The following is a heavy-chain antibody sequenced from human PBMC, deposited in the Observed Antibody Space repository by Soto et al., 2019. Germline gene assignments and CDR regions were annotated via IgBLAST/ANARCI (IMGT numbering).Heavy chain of an antibody. CDR1: GITFSSYW. V-gene: IGHV3-7*05. CDR3: AKSLSAIPGDS. J-gene: IGHJ4*02. Sequence: EVQLVESGGGLVQSGGSLRLSCAASGITFSSYWMSWVRQGPGKGPEWVANIKQDGSEIYYVDSVKGRFTISRDNAKSSLYLQMTSLRAEDTAVYHCAKSLSAIPGDSWGQGTLVTVSS. D-gene: IGHD2-2*01. CDR2: IKQDGSEI.